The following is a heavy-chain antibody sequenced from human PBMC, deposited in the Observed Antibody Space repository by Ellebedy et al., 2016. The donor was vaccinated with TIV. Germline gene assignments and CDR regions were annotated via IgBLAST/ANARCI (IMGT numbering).Heavy chain of an antibody. CDR1: GFTFNSYA. Sequence: GGSLRLXXAASGFTFNSYAMHWVRQAPGKGLEWVAFISKDGTNKYYADSVKGRFTISRGNAKNTLYMQMNSLRAEDTAVYYCARDWDSPGDYYMGVWGEGTTVTVSS. CDR3: ARDWDSPGDYYMGV. J-gene: IGHJ6*03. V-gene: IGHV3-30-3*01. D-gene: IGHD1-26*01. CDR2: ISKDGTNK.